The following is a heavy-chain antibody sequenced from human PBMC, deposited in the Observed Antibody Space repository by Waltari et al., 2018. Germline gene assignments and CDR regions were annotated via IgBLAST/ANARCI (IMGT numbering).Heavy chain of an antibody. D-gene: IGHD3-10*01. J-gene: IGHJ4*02. CDR2: IFFGGGDT. Sequence: QVQLVESGGGVVQPGMSRRLSCAAAGCSLGSFGMHWVRQAPGKGLEWVALIFFGGGDTFYADSVRGRFTISRDNSKNTLYLDINSLRLDDTAIYYCAKDAFGNTYLDHWGQGTLVTVSS. CDR3: AKDAFGNTYLDH. CDR1: GCSLGSFG. V-gene: IGHV3-30*19.